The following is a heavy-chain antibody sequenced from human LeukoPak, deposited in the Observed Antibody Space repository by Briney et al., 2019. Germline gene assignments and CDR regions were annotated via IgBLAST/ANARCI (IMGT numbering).Heavy chain of an antibody. Sequence: PGGSLRLSCAASGFTFSSYEMNWVRQAPGKGLEWVSYISSSGSTIYYADSVKGRFTISRDNAKNSLYPQMNSLRAEDTAVYYCARGRAYSSSWYSPLDYWGQGTLVTVSS. CDR1: GFTFSSYE. CDR3: ARGRAYSSSWYSPLDY. CDR2: ISSSGSTI. D-gene: IGHD6-13*01. V-gene: IGHV3-48*03. J-gene: IGHJ4*02.